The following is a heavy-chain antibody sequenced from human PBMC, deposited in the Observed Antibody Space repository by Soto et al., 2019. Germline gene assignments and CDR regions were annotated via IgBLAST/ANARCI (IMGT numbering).Heavy chain of an antibody. CDR3: AHLVLTFGGVVADDAFDV. V-gene: IGHV2-5*02. D-gene: IGHD3-16*02. CDR1: GFSLTTRGVG. Sequence: QITLMESGPTLVKPTETLTLTCTFSGFSLTTRGVGVGWIRQPPGKALEWLAVIYWDDDKRYSPSLKTRLVLTKDTPKNQVVLIMTNMDSVDTATYFCAHLVLTFGGVVADDAFDVWGQGTMVTVSS. J-gene: IGHJ3*01. CDR2: IYWDDDK.